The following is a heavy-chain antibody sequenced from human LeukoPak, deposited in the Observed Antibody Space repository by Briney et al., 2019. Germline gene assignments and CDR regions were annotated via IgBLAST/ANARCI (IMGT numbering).Heavy chain of an antibody. CDR2: IHQSGRT. CDR1: GYSISRGYY. Sequence: SETLSLTCGVSGYSISRGYYWGWVRQSPGKGLEWIANIHQSGRTYYNPSLKSRVTISVDMSKNPLPLKLPSVTAADTAVYHCTRETIRFCSDTDCLQGEFWGQGALVTVSS. J-gene: IGHJ4*02. V-gene: IGHV4-38-2*02. D-gene: IGHD2-15*01. CDR3: TRETIRFCSDTDCLQGEF.